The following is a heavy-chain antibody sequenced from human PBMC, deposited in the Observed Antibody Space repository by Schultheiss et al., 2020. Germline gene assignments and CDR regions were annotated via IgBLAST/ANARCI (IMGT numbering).Heavy chain of an antibody. D-gene: IGHD3-10*01. J-gene: IGHJ4*02. V-gene: IGHV3/OR16-10*01. CDR2: IGTGGDT. CDR3: ARARFYGSEPDY. Sequence: GESLKISCAASGFIFNKHGMHWVRQAPGKGLEWVSAIGTGGDTYYADSVKGRFTISRDNAKNSLYLQMNSLRDEDTAVYYCARARFYGSEPDYWGQGTLVTVSS. CDR1: GFIFNKHG.